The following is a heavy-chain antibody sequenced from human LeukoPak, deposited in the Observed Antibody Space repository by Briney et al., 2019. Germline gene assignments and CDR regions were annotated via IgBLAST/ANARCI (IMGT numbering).Heavy chain of an antibody. CDR3: ARSVAFYYFDY. Sequence: PGRSLRLSCAASGFTFSSFAMHWVRQAPGKGLEWVSVLSYDGSNKYYADSVKGRFTISRDNSKNTLYLQMNGLRAEDTAVYYCARSVAFYYFDYWGQGTLVTVSS. J-gene: IGHJ4*02. D-gene: IGHD2/OR15-2a*01. CDR2: LSYDGSNK. V-gene: IGHV3-30-3*01. CDR1: GFTFSSFA.